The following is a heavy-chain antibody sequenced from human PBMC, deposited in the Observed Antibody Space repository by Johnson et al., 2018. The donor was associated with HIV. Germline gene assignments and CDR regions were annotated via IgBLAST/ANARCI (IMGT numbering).Heavy chain of an antibody. CDR2: ISYDGSYK. D-gene: IGHD3-22*01. CDR3: ARGGYYYDSYDAFDI. CDR1: GFSLSNFW. V-gene: IGHV3-30-3*01. J-gene: IGHJ3*02. Sequence: QVQLVESGGGVVQPGGSPRLSCAASGFSLSNFWLSWVRQAPGKGLEWVAVISYDGSYKYYADSVKGRFTISRDNSKNTLYLQMNSLRAEDTAVYYCARGGYYYDSYDAFDIWGQGTMVTVSS.